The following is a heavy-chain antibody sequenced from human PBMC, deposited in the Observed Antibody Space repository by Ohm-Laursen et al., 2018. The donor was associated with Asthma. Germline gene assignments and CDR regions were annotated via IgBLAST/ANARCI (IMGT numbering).Heavy chain of an antibody. CDR1: GYTFTSYG. CDR2: IIPIFGTA. V-gene: IGHV1-69*01. CDR3: ASLSGSYPLRTFDY. J-gene: IGHJ4*02. Sequence: SSVKVSCKASGYTFTSYGISWVRQAPGQGLEWMGGIIPIFGTANYAQKFQGRVTITADESTSTAYMELSSLRSEDTAVYYCASLSGSYPLRTFDYWGQGTLVTVSS. D-gene: IGHD1-26*01.